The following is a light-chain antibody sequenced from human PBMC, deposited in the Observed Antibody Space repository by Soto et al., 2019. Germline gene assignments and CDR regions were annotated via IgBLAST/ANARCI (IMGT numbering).Light chain of an antibody. CDR1: QDITNY. J-gene: IGKJ3*01. CDR2: DAS. CDR3: QQYDNLPFT. V-gene: IGKV1-33*01. Sequence: DIQMTQSPSSLSASVGDRVTITCQASQDITNYLNWYQQKPGKAPKLLIYDASHLETGVPSRFSGSGSGTDFSFTISSLQPEDIATYYCQQYDNLPFTFGPGTKVDIK.